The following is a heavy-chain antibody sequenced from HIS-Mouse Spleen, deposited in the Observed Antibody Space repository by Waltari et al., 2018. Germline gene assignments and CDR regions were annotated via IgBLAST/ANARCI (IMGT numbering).Heavy chain of an antibody. CDR1: GGSISSSSYY. Sequence: QLQLQESGPGLVKPSETLSLTCTVSGGSISSSSYYWGWIRQPPGKGLEWIGSIYYRGRTYYNPSLKSQVTISVDTSKNQFSLQLSSVTAADTAVYYCAREIPYSSSWYDWYFDLWGRGTLVTVSS. D-gene: IGHD6-13*01. CDR2: IYYRGRT. CDR3: AREIPYSSSWYDWYFDL. J-gene: IGHJ2*01. V-gene: IGHV4-39*07.